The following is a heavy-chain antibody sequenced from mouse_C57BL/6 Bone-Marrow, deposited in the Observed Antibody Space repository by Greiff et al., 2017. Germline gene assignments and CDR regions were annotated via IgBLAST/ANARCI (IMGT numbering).Heavy chain of an antibody. J-gene: IGHJ3*01. CDR2: ISSGGSYT. Sequence: EVQLQESGGDLVKPGGSLKLSCAASGFTFSSYGMSWVRQTPDKRLEWVATISSGGSYTYYPDSVKGRFTISRDNAKNTLYLQMSSLKSEDTSMYYCARGDRRTWFAYWGQGTLVTVSA. V-gene: IGHV5-6*01. CDR1: GFTFSSYG. D-gene: IGHD2-14*01. CDR3: ARGDRRTWFAY.